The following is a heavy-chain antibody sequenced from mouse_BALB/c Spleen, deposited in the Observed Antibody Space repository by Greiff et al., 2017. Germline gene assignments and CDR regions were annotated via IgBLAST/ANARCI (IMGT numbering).Heavy chain of an antibody. CDR1: GFTFSSYT. Sequence: EVQVVESGGGLVKPGGSLKLSCAASGFTFSSYTMSWVRQTPEKRLEWVATISSGGSYTYYPDSVKGRFTISRDNAKNTLYLQMSSLKSEDTAMYYCTRAMGYWGQGTTLTVSS. CDR3: TRAMGY. J-gene: IGHJ2*01. CDR2: ISSGGSYT. D-gene: IGHD1-1*02. V-gene: IGHV5-6-4*01.